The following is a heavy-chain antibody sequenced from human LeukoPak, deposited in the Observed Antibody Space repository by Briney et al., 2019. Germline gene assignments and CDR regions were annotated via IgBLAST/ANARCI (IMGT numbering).Heavy chain of an antibody. D-gene: IGHD2-2*01. V-gene: IGHV3-53*01. Sequence: GSSLRLFCAASGFTVYSNYVRWVRHSPGKALEWVSVIYSGGSTYYADSVKGRFTISRDNSKNTLYLQMNRLRAEDTAVYYCARLGRRATTSAPDVWGQGTTVTVSS. CDR3: ARLGRRATTSAPDV. CDR2: IYSGGST. CDR1: GFTVYSNY. J-gene: IGHJ6*02.